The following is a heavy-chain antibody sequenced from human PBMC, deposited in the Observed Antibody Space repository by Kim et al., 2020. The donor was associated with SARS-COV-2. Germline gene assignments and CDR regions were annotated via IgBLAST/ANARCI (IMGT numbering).Heavy chain of an antibody. J-gene: IGHJ6*02. Sequence: VKVSCKASGYTFTSYAMHWVRQAPGQRLEWMGWINAGNGNTKYSQKFQGRVTITRDTSASTAYMELSSLRSEDTAVYYCARDLLKDYGGAYYYYYGMDVWGQGTTVTVSS. D-gene: IGHD4-17*01. CDR1: GYTFTSYA. CDR3: ARDLLKDYGGAYYYYYGMDV. V-gene: IGHV1-3*01. CDR2: INAGNGNT.